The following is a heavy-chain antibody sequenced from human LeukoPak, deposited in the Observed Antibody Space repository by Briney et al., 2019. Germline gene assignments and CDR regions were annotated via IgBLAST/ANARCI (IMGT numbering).Heavy chain of an antibody. Sequence: PGGSLRLSCAASGFTFDDYAMHWVRQAPGKGLEWVSGISWNNRVIGYADSVKGRFTISRDNAKNSLYLQMNSLRAEDTALYYCAKDILRSWRYAFDIWGQGTVVTVSS. CDR3: AKDILRSWRYAFDI. CDR2: ISWNNRVI. D-gene: IGHD1-26*01. CDR1: GFTFDDYA. J-gene: IGHJ3*02. V-gene: IGHV3-9*01.